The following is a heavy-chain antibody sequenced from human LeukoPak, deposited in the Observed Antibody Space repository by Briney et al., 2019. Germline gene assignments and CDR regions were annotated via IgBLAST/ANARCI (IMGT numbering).Heavy chain of an antibody. CDR3: VRGATIYFDY. CDR1: GDSVSSNSAA. CDR2: TYYRSKWYS. V-gene: IGHV6-1*01. Sequence: SQTLSLPCAISGDSVSSNSAAWNWVRQSPSRGLEWLGRTYYRSKWYSDYAVSVKNGITNNPDTYKNQFSLLLNSVPPEDSAVYYCVRGATIYFDYWGKGNLVTVSS. J-gene: IGHJ4*02. D-gene: IGHD5-12*01.